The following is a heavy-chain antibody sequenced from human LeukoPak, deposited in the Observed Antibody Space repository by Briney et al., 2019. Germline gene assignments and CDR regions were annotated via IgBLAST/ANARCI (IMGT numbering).Heavy chain of an antibody. CDR1: GGSIRSDF. Sequence: SETLSLTCTVSGGSIRSDFWSWIRQPPGKGLEWIGYVYYSGSTNYSPSLNSRVTISIDTSKNQFSLKLSSVTAADTAVYYCARGLGYCSSTSCYPAAFDIWGQGTMVTVSS. CDR3: ARGLGYCSSTSCYPAAFDI. V-gene: IGHV4-59*01. D-gene: IGHD2-2*01. CDR2: VYYSGST. J-gene: IGHJ3*02.